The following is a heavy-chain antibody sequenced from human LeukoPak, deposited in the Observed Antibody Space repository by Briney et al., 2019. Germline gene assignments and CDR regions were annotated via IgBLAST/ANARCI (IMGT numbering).Heavy chain of an antibody. J-gene: IGHJ4*02. D-gene: IGHD4-17*01. Sequence: GGSLRLSCAASGFTFSSYAMHWVRQAPGKGLEWVAVISYDGSNKYYADSVKGRFTISRDNSKNTLYLQMNGLRAEDTAVYYCARGHTAVTRHFDFWGQGTLVTVSS. CDR1: GFTFSSYA. CDR2: ISYDGSNK. V-gene: IGHV3-30*04. CDR3: ARGHTAVTRHFDF.